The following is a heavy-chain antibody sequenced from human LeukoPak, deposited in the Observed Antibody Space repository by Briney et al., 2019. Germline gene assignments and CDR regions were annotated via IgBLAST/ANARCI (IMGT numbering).Heavy chain of an antibody. V-gene: IGHV3-30*02. D-gene: IGHD6-19*01. J-gene: IGHJ6*03. CDR1: GLTFSSYG. Sequence: PGGSLRLSCAASGLTFSSYGMHWVRQAPGKGLEWVAFIRYDGSNKYYADSVKGRFTISRDNSKNTLYLQMNSLRAEDTAVYYCAKDGLGEGSGWPFYYYYMDVWGKGTTVTISS. CDR2: IRYDGSNK. CDR3: AKDGLGEGSGWPFYYYYMDV.